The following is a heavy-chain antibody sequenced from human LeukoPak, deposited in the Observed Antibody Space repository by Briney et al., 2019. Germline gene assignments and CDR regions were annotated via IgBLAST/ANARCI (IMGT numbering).Heavy chain of an antibody. CDR3: AELGITMIGGV. J-gene: IGHJ6*04. CDR1: GFTFSSYE. Sequence: GGSLRLSCAASGFTFSSYEMNWVRQAPGKGLEWVSYISSFGSTIYYADSVKGRFTISRDNAKNSLYLQMNSLRAEDTAVYYCAELGITMIGGVWGKGTTVTISS. CDR2: ISSFGSTI. V-gene: IGHV3-48*03. D-gene: IGHD3-10*02.